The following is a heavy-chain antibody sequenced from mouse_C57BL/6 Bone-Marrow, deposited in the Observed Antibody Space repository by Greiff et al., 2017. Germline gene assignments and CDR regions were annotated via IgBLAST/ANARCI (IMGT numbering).Heavy chain of an antibody. V-gene: IGHV1-69*01. J-gene: IGHJ3*01. CDR2: IYPSDSNT. CDR1: GYTFTSYS. CDR3: ARSRWFAY. Sequence: VQLQQPGAELVMPGASVKLSCNASGYTFTSYSMHWVKQRPGQGLEWIGEIYPSDSNTNYNPNLNGKSTLTADKSSSTAYMQLSGLTSEDSAVYYCARSRWFAYWGQGTLVTVSA.